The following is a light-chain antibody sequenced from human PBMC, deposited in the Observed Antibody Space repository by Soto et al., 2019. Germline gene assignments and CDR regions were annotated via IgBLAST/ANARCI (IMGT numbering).Light chain of an antibody. Sequence: QAVVTQPPSVSGAPGQRVTISCTGSSSIIGAGYDVHWYQQLPGTAPKLLIYGNSNRPSGVPDRFSGSKSGPSASLAITGLQAEDEADYYCQSYDSSLSGVVFGGGTKLTVL. CDR2: GNS. J-gene: IGLJ2*01. V-gene: IGLV1-40*01. CDR3: QSYDSSLSGVV. CDR1: SSIIGAGYD.